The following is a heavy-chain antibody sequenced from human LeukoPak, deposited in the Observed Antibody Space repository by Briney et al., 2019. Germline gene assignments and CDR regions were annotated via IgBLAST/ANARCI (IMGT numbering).Heavy chain of an antibody. CDR3: ARDPPPIVVVNGDY. V-gene: IGHV3-21*01. J-gene: IGHJ4*02. Sequence: PGGSLRLSCAASGFTFSSYSMNWVRQAPGKGLEWVSSISSSSSYIYYADSVKGRFTISRDNAKNSLYLQMNSLRAEDTAVYYCARDPPPIVVVNGDYWGQGTLVTVSS. CDR1: GFTFSSYS. CDR2: ISSSSSYI. D-gene: IGHD3-22*01.